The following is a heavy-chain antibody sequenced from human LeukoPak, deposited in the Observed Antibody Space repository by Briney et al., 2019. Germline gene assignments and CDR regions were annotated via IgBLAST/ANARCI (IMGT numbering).Heavy chain of an antibody. CDR3: AREAGLEVAGSPPSH. J-gene: IGHJ4*02. CDR1: GFTFSSYS. CDR2: ISSSSSYI. V-gene: IGHV3-21*01. Sequence: GGSLRLSCAASGFTFSSYSMNWVRQAPGKGLEWVSSISSSSSYIYYADSVKGRFTISRDNAKNSLYLQMNSLRAEDTAVYYCAREAGLEVAGSPPSHWGQGTLVTVSS. D-gene: IGHD6-19*01.